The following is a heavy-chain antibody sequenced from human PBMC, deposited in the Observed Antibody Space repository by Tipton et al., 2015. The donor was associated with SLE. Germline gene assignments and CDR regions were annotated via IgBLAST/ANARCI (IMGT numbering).Heavy chain of an antibody. CDR1: GFTFSSYA. Sequence: SLRLSCAASGFTFSSYAMHWVRQAPGKGLEYVSAISSNGGSTYYADSVKGRFTISRDNSKNTLYLQMGSLVAEDMAVYYCARGRSGKRSWGDVCGEAVWVRATGVTVS. J-gene: IGHJ6*02. D-gene: IGHD6-13*01. CDR3: ARGRSGKRSWGDVCGEAV. V-gene: IGHV3-64*02. CDR2: ISSNGGST.